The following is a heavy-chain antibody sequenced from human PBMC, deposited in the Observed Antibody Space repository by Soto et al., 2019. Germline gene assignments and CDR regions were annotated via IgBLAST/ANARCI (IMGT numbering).Heavy chain of an antibody. D-gene: IGHD2-2*01. CDR1: GFTFSSYG. J-gene: IGHJ4*02. CDR3: ATAKYCSSTSCYFPDY. V-gene: IGHV3-33*01. CDR2: IWYDGSNK. Sequence: GGSLRPSCAASGFTFSSYGMHWVRQAPGKGLEWVAVIWYDGSNKYYADSVKGRYTISIDNSKNTRYLQMNSLRAEDKAVYYCATAKYCSSTSCYFPDYWGQGTLVTVSS.